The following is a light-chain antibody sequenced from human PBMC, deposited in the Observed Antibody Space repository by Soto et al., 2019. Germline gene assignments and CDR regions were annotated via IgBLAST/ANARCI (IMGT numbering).Light chain of an antibody. CDR3: QQHNSYSQA. Sequence: EIQMTQSPATLSVSVGDRVTISCRASQSISSSLAWYQQKPGKAPKLLMSDASTMETGVPSRFSGSGSGTEFTLTIISLQPDDFAAYYCQQHNSYSQAFGQGTKVDIK. CDR2: DAS. J-gene: IGKJ1*01. V-gene: IGKV1-5*01. CDR1: QSISSS.